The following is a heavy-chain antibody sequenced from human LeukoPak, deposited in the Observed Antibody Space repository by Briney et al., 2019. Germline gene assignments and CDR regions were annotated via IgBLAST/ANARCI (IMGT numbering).Heavy chain of an antibody. CDR3: ARDGEYSSSSCMDV. CDR2: IIPIFGTA. V-gene: IGHV1-69*05. D-gene: IGHD6-6*01. J-gene: IGHJ6*04. Sequence: SVKVSCKVSGYTLTELSMHWVRQAPGQGLEWMGRIIPIFGTANYAQKFQGRVTITTDESTSTAYMELSSLRSEDTAVYYCARDGEYSSSSCMDVWGKGTTVTVSS. CDR1: GYTLTELS.